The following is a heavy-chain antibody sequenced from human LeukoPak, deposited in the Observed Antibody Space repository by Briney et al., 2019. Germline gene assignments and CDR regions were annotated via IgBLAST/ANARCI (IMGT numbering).Heavy chain of an antibody. V-gene: IGHV3-21*01. CDR3: ARDKWAALDY. J-gene: IGHJ4*02. D-gene: IGHD2-8*01. CDR1: GFTFSSYS. CDR2: ISSSSSYI. Sequence: GGSLRLSCAASGFTFSSYSMNWVRQAPGKGLEWVSSISSSSSYIYYADSVKGRFTISRDNSKNTLYLQMNSLRAEDTAVYYCARDKWAALDYWGQGTLVTVSS.